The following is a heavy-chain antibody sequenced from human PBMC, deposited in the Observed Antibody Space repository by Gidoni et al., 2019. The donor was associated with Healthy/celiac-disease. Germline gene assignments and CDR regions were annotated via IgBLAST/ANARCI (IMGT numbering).Heavy chain of an antibody. V-gene: IGHV1-46*01. J-gene: IGHJ6*02. D-gene: IGHD2-2*01. CDR3: ARDLHHCSSTSCYVPQANYYYGMDV. Sequence: QVQLVQSGAEVKKPGASVKVSCKASGYTFTSYYMHWVRPAPGQGLEWMGIINPSGGSTSYAQKFQGRVTMTRDTSTSTVYMELSSLRSEDTAVYYCARDLHHCSSTSCYVPQANYYYGMDVWGQGTTVTVSS. CDR2: INPSGGST. CDR1: GYTFTSYY.